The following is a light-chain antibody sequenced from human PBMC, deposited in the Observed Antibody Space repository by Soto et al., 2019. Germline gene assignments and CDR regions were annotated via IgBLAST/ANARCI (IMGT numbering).Light chain of an antibody. J-gene: IGKJ1*01. CDR3: QQSYSMPWT. CDR2: AAS. Sequence: DIQMTQSPSSLSASVGDRVTITCRASQSISSYLNWYQQKPGKAPKFLIYAASSLESGVPSRFSGSGSGTHFTLTISSLQPEDFATYYCQQSYSMPWTFGQGTEVEIK. CDR1: QSISSY. V-gene: IGKV1-39*01.